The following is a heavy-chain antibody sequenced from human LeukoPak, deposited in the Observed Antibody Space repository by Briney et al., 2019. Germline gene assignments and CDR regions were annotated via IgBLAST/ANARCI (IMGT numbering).Heavy chain of an antibody. D-gene: IGHD7-27*01. V-gene: IGHV1-2*02. CDR3: ARGLGGNLPPFDY. Sequence: ASVKPSCKASGHTFTVYYIHWVRQAPGQGLGWMGWINPNIGGTNSAQKFQGRVTMTRDTSISTAYMELSRLRYDDTAVYYCARGLGGNLPPFDYWGQGTLVTVSS. J-gene: IGHJ4*02. CDR1: GHTFTVYY. CDR2: INPNIGGT.